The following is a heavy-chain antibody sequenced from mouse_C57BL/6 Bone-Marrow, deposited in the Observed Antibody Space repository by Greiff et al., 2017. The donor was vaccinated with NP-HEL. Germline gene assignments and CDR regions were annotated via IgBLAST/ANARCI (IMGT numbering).Heavy chain of an antibody. CDR3: ERHYYGSRGYWYFEV. CDR2: INPYNGCT. Sequence: EVQLQQSGPVLVKPGASVKMSCKASGYTFTDYYMHWVKQSHGKSLEWIGVINPYNGCTSYNQKFKGQATLTVDKSSSTAYMELTSLTSEDSEVYDCERHYYGSRGYWYFEVWGTGTTVTVSS. J-gene: IGHJ1*03. V-gene: IGHV1-19*01. D-gene: IGHD1-1*01. CDR1: GYTFTDYY.